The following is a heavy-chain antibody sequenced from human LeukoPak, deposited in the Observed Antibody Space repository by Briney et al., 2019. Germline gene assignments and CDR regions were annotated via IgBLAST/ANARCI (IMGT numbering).Heavy chain of an antibody. CDR2: ISGSGGST. CDR1: GFTFSSYA. CDR3: AKDFGSIVGATSSFDY. J-gene: IGHJ4*02. Sequence: GGSLRLSCAASGFTFSSYAMSWVRQAPGEGVEWVSAISGSGGSTYYADSVKGRFTISRDNSKNTLYLQMNSLRAEDTAVYYCAKDFGSIVGATSSFDYWGQGTLVTVSS. D-gene: IGHD1-26*01. V-gene: IGHV3-23*01.